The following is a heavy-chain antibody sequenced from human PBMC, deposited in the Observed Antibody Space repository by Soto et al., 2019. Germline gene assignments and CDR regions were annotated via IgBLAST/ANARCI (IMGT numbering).Heavy chain of an antibody. CDR2: ISGSGGSS. CDR1: GFTFSNYA. Sequence: GGSLRLSCAASGFTFSNYAMSWVRQAPGKGLEWVSAISGSGGSSYYADSVKGRFTISRDNSKNTLYLQMNSLRAEDTAVYYCAKDPPNFYTMFGVVISYFDYWGQGTPVTVSS. J-gene: IGHJ4*02. V-gene: IGHV3-23*01. CDR3: AKDPPNFYTMFGVVISYFDY. D-gene: IGHD3-3*01.